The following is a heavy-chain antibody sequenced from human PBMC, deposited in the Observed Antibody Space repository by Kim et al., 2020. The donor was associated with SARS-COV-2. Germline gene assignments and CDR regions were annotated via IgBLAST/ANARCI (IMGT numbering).Heavy chain of an antibody. J-gene: IGHJ6*02. D-gene: IGHD6-19*01. Sequence: KGRSTITRDNSKNTLYLQMNSLRAEDTAVYYCARELVAGTGPYYYYGMDVWGQGTTVTVSS. V-gene: IGHV3-30*01. CDR3: ARELVAGTGPYYYYGMDV.